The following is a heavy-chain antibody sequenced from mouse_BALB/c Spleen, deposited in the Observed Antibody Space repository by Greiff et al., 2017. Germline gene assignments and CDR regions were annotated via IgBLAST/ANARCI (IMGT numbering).Heavy chain of an antibody. D-gene: IGHD2-3*01. CDR1: GYTFTSYW. CDR3: ARRIYDGYYCDY. CDR2: IDPSDSYT. Sequence: QVQLQQPGAELVKPGASVKLSCKASGYTFTSYWMHWVKQRPGQGLEWIGEIDPSDSYTNYNQKFKGKATLTVDKSSSTAYMQLSSLTSEDSAVYYCARRIYDGYYCDYWGQGTTLTVSS. V-gene: IGHV1-69*02. J-gene: IGHJ2*01.